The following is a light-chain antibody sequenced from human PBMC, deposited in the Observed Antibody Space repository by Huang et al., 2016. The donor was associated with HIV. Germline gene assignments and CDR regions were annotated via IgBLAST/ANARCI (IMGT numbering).Light chain of an antibody. CDR2: GAS. CDR3: QQYNNWPPVT. Sequence: EVVMTQSPATLSVSPGERATRACRASQNINSNLAWYQQKPGQTPRLLIYGASTRATGIPARLSGSESGTEFTLTISSLQSEDFAVYYCQQYNNWPPVTFGQGTKLEIK. J-gene: IGKJ2*01. CDR1: QNINSN. V-gene: IGKV3-15*01.